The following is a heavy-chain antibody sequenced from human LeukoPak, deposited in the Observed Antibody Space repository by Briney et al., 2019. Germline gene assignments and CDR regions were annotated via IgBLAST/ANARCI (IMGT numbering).Heavy chain of an antibody. Sequence: SETLSLTCTVSGVSISTSTYYWAWIRQPPGKGLEWIGSMFYRGSTYYNASLKSRVTISVDTSKNQFSLNLSSVTASDTAIFYCARQGGWGGAASLIEYWGQGTLATVSS. CDR1: GVSISTSTYY. V-gene: IGHV4-39*01. J-gene: IGHJ4*02. CDR2: MFYRGST. CDR3: ARQGGWGGAASLIEY. D-gene: IGHD1-26*01.